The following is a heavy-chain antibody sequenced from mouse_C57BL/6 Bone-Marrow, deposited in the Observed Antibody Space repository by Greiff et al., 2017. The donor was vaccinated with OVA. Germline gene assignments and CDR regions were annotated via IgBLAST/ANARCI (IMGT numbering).Heavy chain of an antibody. CDR1: GYTFTSYW. D-gene: IGHD1-1*01. Sequence: QVQLQQSGAELVMPGASVKLSCKASGYTFTSYWMHWVKQRPGQGLEWIGEIDPSDSYTNYNQKFKGKSTLTVDKSSSTAYMQLSSLTSEDSAIYYCARRYYGSSLCFDYWGQGTTLTVSS. V-gene: IGHV1-69*01. J-gene: IGHJ2*01. CDR2: IDPSDSYT. CDR3: ARRYYGSSLCFDY.